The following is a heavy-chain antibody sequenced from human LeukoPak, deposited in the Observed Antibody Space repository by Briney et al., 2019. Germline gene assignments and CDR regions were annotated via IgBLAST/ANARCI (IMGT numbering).Heavy chain of an antibody. CDR1: GDTISSHY. Sequence: SETLSLTCSVSGDTISSHYWSWIRQSPGEGLEWLGYVSYSGTTNYNPSLKSRVTISVDTAKNQFSLKLTSVIAADTAVYYCARDLQRHDAFDIWGQGTMVTVSS. J-gene: IGHJ3*02. V-gene: IGHV4-59*11. CDR2: VSYSGTT. CDR3: ARDLQRHDAFDI.